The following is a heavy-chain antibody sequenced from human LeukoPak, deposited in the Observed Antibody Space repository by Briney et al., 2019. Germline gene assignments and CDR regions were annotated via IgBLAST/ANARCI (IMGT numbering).Heavy chain of an antibody. CDR2: IRGSGTSR. J-gene: IGHJ4*02. Sequence: GGSLTLSCTASGFTFNNYAMSWARHPPGKGLEWVSVIRGSGTSRYYADSVKGRFTISRDNSKNTLYLQMNSLRAQDTAVYYCAKLVAIFGATPRNYFDYWGERTLVTVSS. D-gene: IGHD3-3*02. CDR3: AKLVAIFGATPRNYFDY. V-gene: IGHV3-23*01. CDR1: GFTFNNYA.